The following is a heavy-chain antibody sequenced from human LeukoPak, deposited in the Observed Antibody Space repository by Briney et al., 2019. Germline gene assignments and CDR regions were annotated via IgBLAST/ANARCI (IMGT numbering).Heavy chain of an antibody. CDR3: TRFYDFGLDY. V-gene: IGHV3-73*01. Sequence: GGSLRLSCAASGFTFSSYSMNWVRQASGKGLEWVGRIRSKANNYATAYAASVKGRFTVSRDDSKNTAYLQMNSLKTEDTAVYYCTRFYDFGLDYWGQGTLVTVSS. CDR2: IRSKANNYAT. J-gene: IGHJ4*02. CDR1: GFTFSSYS. D-gene: IGHD3-3*01.